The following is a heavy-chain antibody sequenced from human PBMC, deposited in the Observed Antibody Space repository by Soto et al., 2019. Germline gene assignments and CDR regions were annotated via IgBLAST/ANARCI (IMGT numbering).Heavy chain of an antibody. CDR3: AAASLDLAYGMDV. CDR2: IYYSGST. V-gene: IGHV4-30-4*01. CDR1: GGSISSGDYY. D-gene: IGHD1-1*01. Sequence: SETLSLTCTVSGGSISSGDYYWSWIRQPPGKGLEWIGYIYYSGSTYYNPSLKSRVTISVDTSKNQFSLKLSSVTAADTAVYYWAAASLDLAYGMDVWRPESTVTVS. J-gene: IGHJ6*02.